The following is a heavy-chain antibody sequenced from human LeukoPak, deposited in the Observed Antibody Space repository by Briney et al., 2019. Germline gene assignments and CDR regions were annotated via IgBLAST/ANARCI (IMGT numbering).Heavy chain of an antibody. CDR2: SSYDGTDK. Sequence: GSLRLSCAASGFAFSNYAMHWVRQAPGKGLEWLAFSSYDGTDKYYADSVKGRFTISRDNSKNTLYLQMNSLRAEDTAVYYCAKDEPGSYSPSDYWGQGTLVTVSS. D-gene: IGHD3-10*01. J-gene: IGHJ4*02. CDR3: AKDEPGSYSPSDY. V-gene: IGHV3-30*18. CDR1: GFAFSNYA.